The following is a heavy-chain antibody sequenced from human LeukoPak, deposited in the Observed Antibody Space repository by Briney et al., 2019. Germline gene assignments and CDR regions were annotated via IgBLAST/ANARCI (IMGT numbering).Heavy chain of an antibody. Sequence: ASVKVSCKASGGTFSSYAMHWVRQAPGQRLEWMGWINAGNGNTKYSQKFQGRVTITRDTSASTAYMELSSLRSEDTAVYYCARGIGYYYGSGSYYNGAPNFDYWGQGTLVTVSS. D-gene: IGHD3-10*01. CDR1: GGTFSSYA. J-gene: IGHJ4*02. CDR3: ARGIGYYYGSGSYYNGAPNFDY. CDR2: INAGNGNT. V-gene: IGHV1-3*01.